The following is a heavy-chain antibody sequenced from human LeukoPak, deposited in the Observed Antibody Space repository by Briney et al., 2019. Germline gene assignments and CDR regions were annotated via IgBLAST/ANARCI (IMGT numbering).Heavy chain of an antibody. CDR1: GFSVSSNY. Sequence: GGSLRLSCAASGFSVSSNYMIWVRQAPGKRLEWVSVFYSGGSTNYADSVKGRFTTSRDNSKNTLDLQMNSLRVDDTAVYYCARGGFSGTPEDWGQGTLVTVSS. D-gene: IGHD1-26*01. J-gene: IGHJ4*02. V-gene: IGHV3-66*01. CDR2: FYSGGST. CDR3: ARGGFSGTPED.